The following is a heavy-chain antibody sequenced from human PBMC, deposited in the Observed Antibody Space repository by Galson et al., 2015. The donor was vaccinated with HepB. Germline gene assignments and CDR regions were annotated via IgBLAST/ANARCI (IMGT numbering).Heavy chain of an antibody. V-gene: IGHV3-48*03. J-gene: IGHJ4*02. Sequence: SLRLSCAASGSTFSSYKMNWVRQAPGKGLECVSYISSSGGTIYYADSVRGRFTISRDNAKNALYLQMNSLRDEDTAVYYCARDVDFDIWGQGTLVTVSS. CDR2: ISSSGGTI. CDR3: ARDVDFDI. D-gene: IGHD2-21*01. CDR1: GSTFSSYK.